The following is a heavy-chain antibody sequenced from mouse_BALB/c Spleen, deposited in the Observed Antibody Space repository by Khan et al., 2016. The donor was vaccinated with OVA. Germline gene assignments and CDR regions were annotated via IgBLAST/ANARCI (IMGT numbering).Heavy chain of an antibody. CDR3: ARGGYWYFDV. CDR1: GYTFTNYG. V-gene: IGHV9-3-1*01. Sequence: QIQLVQSGPELKKPGETVKISCKASGYTFTNYGMNWVKQAPGKGLKWMGWINTYTGEPTYADDFKGRFAFSLETSASTAYLQINNLKNEDTATYLCARGGYWYFDVWGAGTTVTVSS. J-gene: IGHJ1*01. CDR2: INTYTGEP. D-gene: IGHD1-1*02.